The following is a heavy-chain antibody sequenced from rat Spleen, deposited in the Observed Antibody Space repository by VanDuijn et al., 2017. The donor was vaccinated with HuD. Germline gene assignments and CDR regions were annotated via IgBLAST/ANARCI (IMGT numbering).Heavy chain of an antibody. Sequence: EVQLVESDGGLVQPGRSLKLSCAASGNTFNNFRMSWIRPAPGQGLEWVASISTIGGSTYYRDSVKGRFTFSRDNAKNTQFLQMDSLRSEDTATYYCARRYYGSNLFDYWGQGVMVTVSS. V-gene: IGHV5S13*01. CDR3: ARRYYGSNLFDY. CDR2: ISTIGGST. D-gene: IGHD1-6*01. J-gene: IGHJ2*01. CDR1: GNTFNNFR.